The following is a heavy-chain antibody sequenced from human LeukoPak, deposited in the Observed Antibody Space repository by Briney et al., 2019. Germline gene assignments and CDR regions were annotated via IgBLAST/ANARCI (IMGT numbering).Heavy chain of an antibody. CDR2: INPNSGGT. V-gene: IGHV1-2*02. CDR3: ARSLTPNENEYFQH. Sequence: ASVKVSCKASGYTFTGYYMHWVRQAPGQGLEWMGWINPNSGGTNYAQKFQGRVAMTRDTSISTVYMEPSRLTSDDTAVYYCARSLTPNENEYFQHWGQGTLVTVSS. J-gene: IGHJ1*01. CDR1: GYTFTGYY. D-gene: IGHD2-15*01.